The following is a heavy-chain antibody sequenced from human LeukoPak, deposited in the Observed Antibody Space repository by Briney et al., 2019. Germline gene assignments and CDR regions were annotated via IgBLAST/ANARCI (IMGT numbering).Heavy chain of an antibody. D-gene: IGHD1-26*01. CDR3: ARDRGSYKPNWFDP. Sequence: GASVKVSCKASGGTFSSYAISWVRQAPGQGLEWMGGIIPIFGTANYAKKFQGRVTITTDKSTSTAYMELSSLRSEDTAVYYCARDRGSYKPNWFDPWGQGTLVTVSS. CDR1: GGTFSSYA. CDR2: IIPIFGTA. V-gene: IGHV1-69*05. J-gene: IGHJ5*02.